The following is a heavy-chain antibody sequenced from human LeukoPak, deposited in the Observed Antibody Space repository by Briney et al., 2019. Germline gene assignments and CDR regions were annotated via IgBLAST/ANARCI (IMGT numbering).Heavy chain of an antibody. CDR3: ARGPYYYDSSGYPSPYYFDY. CDR1: GDTFSSYA. D-gene: IGHD3-22*01. V-gene: IGHV1-69*13. CDR2: IIPIFGTA. J-gene: IGHJ4*02. Sequence: ASVKVSCTASGDTFSSYAISWVRQAPGQGLEWMGGIIPIFGTANCAQKFQGRVTITADESTSTAYMELSSLRSEDTAVYYCARGPYYYDSSGYPSPYYFDYWGQGTLVTVSS.